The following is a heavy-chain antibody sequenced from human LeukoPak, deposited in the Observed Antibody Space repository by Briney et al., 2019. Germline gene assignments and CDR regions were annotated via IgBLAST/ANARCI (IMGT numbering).Heavy chain of an antibody. Sequence: GGSLRPSCAASGFTFSSYEMNWVRQAPGKGLEWVSYISSSAGTIYYTDSVKGRFTISRDNAKNSLYLQMNSLRAEDTAVYYCAREASSGDLEYWGQGTLVTVSS. CDR3: AREASSGDLEY. D-gene: IGHD4-17*01. CDR2: ISSSAGTI. J-gene: IGHJ4*02. CDR1: GFTFSSYE. V-gene: IGHV3-48*03.